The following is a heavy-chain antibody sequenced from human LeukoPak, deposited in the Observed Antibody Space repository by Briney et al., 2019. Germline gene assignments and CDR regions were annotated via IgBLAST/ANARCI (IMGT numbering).Heavy chain of an antibody. CDR3: ARDSSGTSLPY. V-gene: IGHV1-2*06. J-gene: IGHJ4*02. Sequence: GASVKVSCKASGYSFTDYYINWVRQAPGQGLEWMGRIDPNGGGTNYAQKFQGRVTMTRDTSFSTAYMELSRLGSDDTAVYYCARDSSGTSLPYWGQGTLVTVSS. CDR2: IDPNGGGT. CDR1: GYSFTDYY. D-gene: IGHD6-13*01.